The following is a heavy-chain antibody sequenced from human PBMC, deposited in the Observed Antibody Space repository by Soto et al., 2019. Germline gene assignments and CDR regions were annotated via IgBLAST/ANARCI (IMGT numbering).Heavy chain of an antibody. CDR3: ASSPAFSSSWYGIPPDPSHGMDV. CDR1: GYTFTSFY. J-gene: IGHJ6*02. Sequence: QMQLVQSGAEVKRPGASVRVSCKSSGYTFTSFYIHSVRQAPGQRLEWMGIINPSGGITNFAQRFQGRVTMTRDMSTNTHYMELSSLKSDDTAVYFCASSPAFSSSWYGIPPDPSHGMDVWGQGTTVTVS. D-gene: IGHD6-13*01. CDR2: INPSGGIT. V-gene: IGHV1-46*01.